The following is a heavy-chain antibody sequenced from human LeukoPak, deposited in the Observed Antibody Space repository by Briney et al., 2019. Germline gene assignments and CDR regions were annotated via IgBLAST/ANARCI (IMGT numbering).Heavy chain of an antibody. CDR1: GGSISSYY. V-gene: IGHV4-59*01. CDR2: IYYSGST. J-gene: IGHJ3*02. Sequence: SETLSLTCTVSGGSISSYYWSWIRQPPGKELEWIGYIYYSGSTNYNPSLKSRVTISVDTSKNQFSLKLSSVTAADTAVYYCARDRHDFWSGSRDAFDIWGQGTMVTVSS. CDR3: ARDRHDFWSGSRDAFDI. D-gene: IGHD3-3*01.